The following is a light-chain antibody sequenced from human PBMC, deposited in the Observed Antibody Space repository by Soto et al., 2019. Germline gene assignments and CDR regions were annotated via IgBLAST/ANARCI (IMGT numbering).Light chain of an antibody. Sequence: EIVLTQSPATLSLSPGESATLSCRASQSVGTFLAWYQHKPGQAPRLLILDASTRATGVPPRFSGSKSGTDFTLTISRLEPEDFAVYHCQQRRTWPLTFGGGTKVDIK. CDR3: QQRRTWPLT. V-gene: IGKV3-11*01. J-gene: IGKJ4*01. CDR1: QSVGTF. CDR2: DAS.